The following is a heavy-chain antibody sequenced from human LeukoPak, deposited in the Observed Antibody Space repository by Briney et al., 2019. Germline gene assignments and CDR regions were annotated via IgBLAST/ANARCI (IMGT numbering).Heavy chain of an antibody. D-gene: IGHD1/OR15-1a*01. Sequence: SETLSLTCAVYGGSFSGYYWSWIRQPPGKGLEWIGSIYYSGSTYYNPSLKSRVTISVDTSKNQFSLKLSSVTAADTAVYYCAREGETRDFDYWGQGTLVTVSS. J-gene: IGHJ4*02. CDR1: GGSFSGYY. CDR3: AREGETRDFDY. V-gene: IGHV4-34*01. CDR2: IYYSGST.